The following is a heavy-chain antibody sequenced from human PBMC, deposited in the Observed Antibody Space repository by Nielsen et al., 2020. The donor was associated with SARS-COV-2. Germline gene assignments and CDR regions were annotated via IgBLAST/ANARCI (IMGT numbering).Heavy chain of an antibody. J-gene: IGHJ4*02. V-gene: IGHV1-18*01. Sequence: ASAKVFCKASGYSFTSYGISWVRQARGQGPEWMGWMSAYNGKTKYAQNFQGRVTMTTDTATSTAYMELRSLRSNGSAVYYCARAGRPQLGFYFETGGKVYFDCWGQGTQVTLTP. CDR1: GYSFTSYG. CDR3: ARAGRPQLGFYFETGGKVYFDC. CDR2: MSAYNGKT. D-gene: IGHD4-23*01.